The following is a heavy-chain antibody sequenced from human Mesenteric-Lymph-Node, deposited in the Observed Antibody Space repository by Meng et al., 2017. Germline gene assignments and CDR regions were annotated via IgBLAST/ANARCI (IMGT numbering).Heavy chain of an antibody. Sequence: GGSLRLSCAASGFTFSDYYMSWIRQAPGKGLEWVSSISSSSSYIYYADSVKGRFTISRDNAKNSLYLQMNSLRAEDTAVYYCARVEDHSSGWYAWIDYWGQGTLVTVSS. CDR3: ARVEDHSSGWYAWIDY. J-gene: IGHJ4*02. CDR2: ISSSSSYI. CDR1: GFTFSDYY. V-gene: IGHV3-11*06. D-gene: IGHD6-19*01.